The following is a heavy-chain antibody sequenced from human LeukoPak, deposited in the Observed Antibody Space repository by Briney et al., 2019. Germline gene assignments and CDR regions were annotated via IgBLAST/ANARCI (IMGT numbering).Heavy chain of an antibody. J-gene: IGHJ4*02. V-gene: IGHV3-23*01. CDR3: AKDLGWIHFAY. CDR2: IGGRDGVTT. D-gene: IGHD5-18*01. Sequence: GSLSLSFAASGFPFSSYGMNWVRPAPGKGLEWVSGIGGRDGVTTYYTSSVKGRFTISRDNSKNTLYLQMNSLRAEDTAVYYCAKDLGWIHFAYWGQGTLVTVSS. CDR1: GFPFSSYG.